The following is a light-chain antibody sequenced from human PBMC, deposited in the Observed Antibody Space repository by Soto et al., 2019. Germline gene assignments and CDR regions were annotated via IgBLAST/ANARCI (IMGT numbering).Light chain of an antibody. CDR1: QSVSSY. CDR2: DTS. V-gene: IGKV3-11*01. J-gene: IGKJ5*01. Sequence: EIVLTQSPATLSLSPGERATLSCRASQSVSSYLAWYQQRPGQAPRLLSYDTSNSATGIPARFSGSGSGTDFTLTISSLEPEDFAVYYCQQRSNWPLITFGQGTRLEIK. CDR3: QQRSNWPLIT.